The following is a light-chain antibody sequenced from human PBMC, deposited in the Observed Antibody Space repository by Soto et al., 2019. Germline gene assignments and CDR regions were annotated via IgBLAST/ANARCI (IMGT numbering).Light chain of an antibody. CDR2: DND. CDR3: GSWDSSLRGYV. V-gene: IGLV1-51*01. J-gene: IGLJ1*01. CDR1: SSNIGNNY. Sequence: QSVLTQPPSVSAAPRQTVTISCSGSSSNIGNNYVSWYQQLPGTAPRLLIYDNDKRPSGIPDRFSGSKSGTSATLGITGLQTGDEADYYCGSWDSSLRGYVFGSGTKLTVL.